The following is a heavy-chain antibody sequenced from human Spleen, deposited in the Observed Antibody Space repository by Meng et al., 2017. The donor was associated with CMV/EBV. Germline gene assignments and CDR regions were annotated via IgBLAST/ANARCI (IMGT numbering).Heavy chain of an antibody. CDR3: ARGGLRARPDDGIDI. Sequence: VQLVESGXGVVQPXGSLRLXXXASGFTFSSSGMHWVRQAPGKGLEWVSAIGTAGDTYYPGSVKGRFTISRENAKNSLYLQMNSLRAGDTAVYYCARGGLRARPDDGIDIWGQVTMGNVSS. CDR1: GFTFSSSG. V-gene: IGHV3-13*01. J-gene: IGHJ3*02. D-gene: IGHD3-16*01. CDR2: IGTAGDT.